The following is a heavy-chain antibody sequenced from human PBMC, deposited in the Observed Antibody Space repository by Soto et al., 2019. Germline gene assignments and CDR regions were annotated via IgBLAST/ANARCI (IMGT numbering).Heavy chain of an antibody. V-gene: IGHV3-7*01. CDR1: GFTLSNYL. J-gene: IGHJ4*02. CDR2: IKQDGSEK. CDR3: ARYSSSSVYGFDY. D-gene: IGHD6-6*01. Sequence: GGSLRLSCGASGFTLSNYLMSWVRQAPGKGLEWVANIKQDGSEKYYVDSVKGRFTISRDNAKNSLYLQMNSLRAKDTAVYYCARYSSSSVYGFDYWGQGTLVTVSS.